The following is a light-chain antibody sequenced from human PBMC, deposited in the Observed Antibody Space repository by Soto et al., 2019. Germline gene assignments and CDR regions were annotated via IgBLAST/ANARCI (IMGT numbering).Light chain of an antibody. J-gene: IGKJ1*01. Sequence: EIVLTQSPATLSLSPGERATLSCRASQSVSSSYLTWYQQKPGQAPRLLIYGTSTRATGIPDRFSGRGSGTDFTLTISRLEPEDFAVYYCQQFGNSPWTFGQGTKVEI. CDR3: QQFGNSPWT. CDR1: QSVSSSY. V-gene: IGKV3-20*01. CDR2: GTS.